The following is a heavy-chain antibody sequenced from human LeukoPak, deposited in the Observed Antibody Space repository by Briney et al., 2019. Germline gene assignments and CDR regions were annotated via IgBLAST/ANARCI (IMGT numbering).Heavy chain of an antibody. Sequence: PGGSLRLSCAASGFTFSSYAMSWVRQAPGKGLEWVSAITGSGGGTYYADSVKGRFTISRDNSKNTLYLQMNNLRAEDTAVYYCARGGPGRLQTDSWGQGTLVTVSS. V-gene: IGHV3-23*01. CDR3: ARGGPGRLQTDS. J-gene: IGHJ4*02. CDR1: GFTFSSYA. D-gene: IGHD1-14*01. CDR2: ITGSGGGT.